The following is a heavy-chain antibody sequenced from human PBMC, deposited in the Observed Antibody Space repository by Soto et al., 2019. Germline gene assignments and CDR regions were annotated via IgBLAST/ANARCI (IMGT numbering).Heavy chain of an antibody. CDR3: ARGHSGYDSVNWYFEL. J-gene: IGHJ2*01. CDR1: GFPFGSYC. CDR2: IKQDGSEK. V-gene: IGHV3-7*01. Sequence: PGGSLRLSCAAAGFPFGSYCMSWVSQAPGKGLEWVANIKQDGSEKYDVDSVKGRFTISRDNAKNSLYLQMNSLRAEDTAVYYCARGHSGYDSVNWYFELWGRGTLVTVSS. D-gene: IGHD5-12*01.